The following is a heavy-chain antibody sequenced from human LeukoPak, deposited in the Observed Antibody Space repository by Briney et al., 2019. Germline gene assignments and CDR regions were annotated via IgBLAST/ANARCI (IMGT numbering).Heavy chain of an antibody. V-gene: IGHV4-59*08. CDR2: IYYSGST. CDR1: GGSISSYY. CDR3: ARGGYCSSTSCSSYFDY. Sequence: PSETLSLTCTVSGGSISSYYWSWIRQPPGKGLEWIGYIYYSGSTNYNPSLKSRVTLSVDTSKNQFSLKLSSVTAADTAVYYCARGGYCSSTSCSSYFDYWGQGTLVTVSS. J-gene: IGHJ4*02. D-gene: IGHD2-2*01.